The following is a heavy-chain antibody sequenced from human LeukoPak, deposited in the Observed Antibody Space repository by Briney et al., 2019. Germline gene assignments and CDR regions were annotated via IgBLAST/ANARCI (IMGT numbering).Heavy chain of an antibody. J-gene: IGHJ6*02. CDR2: IHYNGIT. CDR1: GSMYNYY. CDR3: ARMTTAVYYYGMDV. Sequence: SETLSLTCTVSGSMYNYYWSWIRQPPGKGLEWIGYIHYNGITNYSPSLKSRVTISVDTSKNQFSLKLSSVTAADTAVYYCARMTTAVYYYGMDVWGQGTTVTVSS. D-gene: IGHD4-17*01. V-gene: IGHV4-59*01.